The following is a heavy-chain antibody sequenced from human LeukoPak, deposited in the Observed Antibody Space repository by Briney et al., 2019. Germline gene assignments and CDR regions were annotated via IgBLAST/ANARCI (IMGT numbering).Heavy chain of an antibody. J-gene: IGHJ4*02. CDR2: ISGSGGST. V-gene: IGHV3-23*01. D-gene: IGHD3-22*01. CDR3: AKGDHYYDSSGYPDY. Sequence: PGGSLRLSCAAPGFTFSSYAMSWVRQAPGKGLEWVSAISGSGGSTYYADSVKGRFTISRDNSKNTLYLQMNSLRAEDTAVYYCAKGDHYYDSSGYPDYWGQGTLVTVSS. CDR1: GFTFSSYA.